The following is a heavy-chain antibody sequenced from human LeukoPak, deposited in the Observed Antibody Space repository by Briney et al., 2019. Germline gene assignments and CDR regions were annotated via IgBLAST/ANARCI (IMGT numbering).Heavy chain of an antibody. CDR2: ISYDGNNK. V-gene: IGHV3-30-3*01. CDR3: ARDQLSLDP. J-gene: IGHJ5*02. CDR1: GITFSDYA. Sequence: LPGGSLRLSCTVSGITFSDYAFHWVHQAPGKGLEWVAVISYDGNNKYHADSVKGRFTISRDNSKNTLYLQMNNLRAEDTAVYYCARDQLSLDPWGQGTLVTVSS. D-gene: IGHD1-1*01.